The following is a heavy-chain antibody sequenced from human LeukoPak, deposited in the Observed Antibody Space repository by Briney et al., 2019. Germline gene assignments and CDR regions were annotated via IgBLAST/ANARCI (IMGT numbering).Heavy chain of an antibody. Sequence: PSETLSLTCTVSGGSISSGDYYWSWIRQPPGKGLEWIGYIYYSGSTYYNPSLKSRVTISVDTSKNQFSLKLSSVTAADTAVYYCARVAVTHYGMDVWGQGTTVTVSS. J-gene: IGHJ6*02. CDR1: GGSISSGDYY. V-gene: IGHV4-30-4*01. CDR2: IYYSGST. D-gene: IGHD4-17*01. CDR3: ARVAVTHYGMDV.